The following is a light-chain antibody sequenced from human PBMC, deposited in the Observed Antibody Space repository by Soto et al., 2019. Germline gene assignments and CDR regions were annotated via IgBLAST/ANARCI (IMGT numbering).Light chain of an antibody. CDR2: DVT. V-gene: IGLV2-8*01. CDR3: TSYAGSDSLV. CDR1: SSDIGAYDF. Sequence: QSVLTQPPSASGSPGQSVTISCTGTSSDIGAYDFVCWYQQHPGKAPKLIIYDVTKRPSGVPDRSSGSKSGNTASLTVSGLRAEDEADYYCTSYAGSDSLVFGGGTKVTVL. J-gene: IGLJ2*01.